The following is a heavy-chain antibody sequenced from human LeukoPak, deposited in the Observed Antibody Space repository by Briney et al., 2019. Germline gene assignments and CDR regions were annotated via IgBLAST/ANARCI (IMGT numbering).Heavy chain of an antibody. V-gene: IGHV4-59*01. CDR2: IYYSGSS. J-gene: IGHJ6*03. CDR3: ARVPRSYYYYYYMDV. Sequence: SETLSLTCNVSGGSISGYHWSWIRQPPGKGLEWLGYIYYSGSSNYNPSLKSRVTMSADTSKNQFSLKLSSVTAADAAVYYCARVPRSYYYYYYMDVWGKGTTVTVSS. CDR1: GGSISGYH.